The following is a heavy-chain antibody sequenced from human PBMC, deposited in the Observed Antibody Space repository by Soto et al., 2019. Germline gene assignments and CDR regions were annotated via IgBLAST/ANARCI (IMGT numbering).Heavy chain of an antibody. V-gene: IGHV1-2*04. Sequence: QVQLVQSGAEVKEPGASVKVSCTASGYTFTGYHIHWVRQAPGQGLEWMGWSNTNSGDTNYAQKFQGWVTMTRDTSINTAYVQLSRLRSDDTAVYYCARWVGASNWFDPWGQGTLVTVSS. CDR2: SNTNSGDT. CDR1: GYTFTGYH. D-gene: IGHD1-26*01. J-gene: IGHJ5*02. CDR3: ARWVGASNWFDP.